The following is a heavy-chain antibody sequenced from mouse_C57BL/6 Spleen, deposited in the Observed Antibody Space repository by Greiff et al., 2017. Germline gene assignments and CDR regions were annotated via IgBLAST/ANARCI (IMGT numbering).Heavy chain of an antibody. CDR1: GYTFTSYW. CDR2: IYPGSGST. CDR3: ARSVTTVVATGDYAMDY. V-gene: IGHV1-55*01. Sequence: VQLQQPGAELVKPGASVKMSCKASGYTFTSYWITWVKQRPGQGLEWIGDIYPGSGSTNYNEKFKSKATLTVDTSSSTAYMQLSSLTSEDSAVYYCARSVTTVVATGDYAMDYWGQGTPVTVSS. D-gene: IGHD1-1*01. J-gene: IGHJ4*01.